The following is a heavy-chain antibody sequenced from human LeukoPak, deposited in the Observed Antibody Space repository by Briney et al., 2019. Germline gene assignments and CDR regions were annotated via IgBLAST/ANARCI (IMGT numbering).Heavy chain of an antibody. Sequence: PGGSLRLSCVASGFTFSSYSMNWVRQAPDKGLEWVALIWYDGSKKYYADSVKGRFTISRDNSKNTLYLEMNSLRAEDTAVYYCAKDYGWNGIVGAATGFDFWGQGTLVAVSS. CDR2: IWYDGSKK. J-gene: IGHJ4*02. V-gene: IGHV3-30*02. CDR1: GFTFSSYS. CDR3: AKDYGWNGIVGAATGFDF. D-gene: IGHD1-26*01.